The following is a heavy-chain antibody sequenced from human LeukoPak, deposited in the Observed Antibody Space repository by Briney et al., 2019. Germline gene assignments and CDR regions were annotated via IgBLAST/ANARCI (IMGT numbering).Heavy chain of an antibody. J-gene: IGHJ6*03. CDR2: INWNGGST. CDR3: ASLEVVVAASDLIEAYYMDV. D-gene: IGHD2-15*01. CDR1: GFTFDDFG. V-gene: IGHV3-20*04. Sequence: PGGSLRLSCAASGFTFDDFGMSWARQAPGKGLEWVAGINWNGGSTRYADSVKGRFTISRDNAKNSLYLQMNSLRAEDTAVYYCASLEVVVAASDLIEAYYMDVWGKGTTVTISS.